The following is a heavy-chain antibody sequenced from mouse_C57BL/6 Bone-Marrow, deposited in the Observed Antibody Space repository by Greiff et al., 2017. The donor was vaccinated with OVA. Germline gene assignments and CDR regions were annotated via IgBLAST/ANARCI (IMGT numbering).Heavy chain of an antibody. Sequence: QVQLQQPGAELVKPGASVKMSCKASGYTFTSYWITWVKQRPGQGLEWIGDIYPGSGSTNYNEKFKSKATLTVDTSSSTAYVQLSSLTSEDSAVYYCARRYYGSSYWYFDVWGTGTTVTVSS. CDR2: IYPGSGST. CDR3: ARRYYGSSYWYFDV. J-gene: IGHJ1*03. V-gene: IGHV1-55*01. D-gene: IGHD1-1*01. CDR1: GYTFTSYW.